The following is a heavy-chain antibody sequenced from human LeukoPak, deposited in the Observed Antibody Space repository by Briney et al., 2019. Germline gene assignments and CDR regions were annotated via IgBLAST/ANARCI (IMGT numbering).Heavy chain of an antibody. CDR1: GDSISSSSYY. V-gene: IGHV4-61*05. CDR3: ARVLTTVTTPRRDYFDY. CDR2: IYYSGST. D-gene: IGHD4-17*01. Sequence: SETLSLTCTVSGDSISSSSYYWSWIRQPPGKGLEWIGYIYYSGSTNYNPSLMSRVTISVDTSKNQFSLKLSSVTAADTAVYYCARVLTTVTTPRRDYFDYWGQGTLVTVSS. J-gene: IGHJ4*02.